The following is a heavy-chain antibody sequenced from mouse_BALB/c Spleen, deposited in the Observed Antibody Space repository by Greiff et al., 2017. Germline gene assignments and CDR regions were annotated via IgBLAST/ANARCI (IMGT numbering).Heavy chain of an antibody. J-gene: IGHJ2*01. CDR1: GYAFTNYL. Sequence: VKLMESGAELVRPGTSVKVSCKASGYAFTNYLIEWVKQRPGQGLEWIGVINPGSGGTNYNEKFKGKATLTADKSSSTAYMQLSSLTSDDSAVYFCARDYYGSYYFDYWGQGTTLTVSS. V-gene: IGHV1-54*01. CDR3: ARDYYGSYYFDY. CDR2: INPGSGGT. D-gene: IGHD1-2*01.